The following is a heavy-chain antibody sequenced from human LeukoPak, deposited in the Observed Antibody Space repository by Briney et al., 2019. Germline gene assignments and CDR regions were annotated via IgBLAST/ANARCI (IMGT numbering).Heavy chain of an antibody. CDR3: ARRGTIFGVVIDN. V-gene: IGHV4-39*01. CDR1: GGSVSSSNYY. CDR2: ISYSGDT. J-gene: IGHJ4*02. D-gene: IGHD3-3*01. Sequence: PSETLSLTCTVSGGSVSSSNYYWVWIRQPPGKGLEWVGSISYSGDTYYNPSLKSRVTLSIDTSNNRFSLKLTSVTAADTAVYYSARRGTIFGVVIDNWGQGTLVTVSS.